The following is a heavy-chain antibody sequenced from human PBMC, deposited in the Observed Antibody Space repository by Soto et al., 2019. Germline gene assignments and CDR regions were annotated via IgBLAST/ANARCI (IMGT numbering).Heavy chain of an antibody. Sequence: ASVKVSCKASGYAFSNNFMHWVRQAPAQGLEWMGVINPTTGLTSNARKFQGRITMTSDTSSSTAYMELSSLRSEDTAVYYCARALRNGYFYGMDIWGQGPTVTVSS. J-gene: IGHJ6*02. V-gene: IGHV1-46*01. CDR1: GYAFSNNF. CDR3: ARALRNGYFYGMDI. D-gene: IGHD2-8*01. CDR2: INPTTGLT.